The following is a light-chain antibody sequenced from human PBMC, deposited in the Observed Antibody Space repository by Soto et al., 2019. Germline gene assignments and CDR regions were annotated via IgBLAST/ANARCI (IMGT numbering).Light chain of an antibody. CDR3: TSYTRDNPTWA. CDR1: SRDVGGYKF. CDR2: EVT. J-gene: IGLJ3*02. V-gene: IGLV2-14*01. Sequence: QSALHQPASVSGSPGQSSTISCTGTSRDVGGYKFVSWLQQHPGKAPKLLIYEVTNRPSGVSDRFDGSRSGNTAFLTIYGLQDEDEADYYCTSYTRDNPTWAFGGGTKVTVL.